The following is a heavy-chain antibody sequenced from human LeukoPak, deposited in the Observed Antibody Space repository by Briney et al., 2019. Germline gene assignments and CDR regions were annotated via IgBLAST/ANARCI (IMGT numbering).Heavy chain of an antibody. CDR3: ARVIQYDYVWGSYQPVED. CDR2: IDSGDGGT. D-gene: IGHD3-16*02. V-gene: IGHV1-46*01. Sequence: ASVKVSCKASGYTFTSYYIHWVRQAPGQGLEWMGAIDSGDGGTTLPQKSQGRVTLTRDTSTSTLYMELSSLRSEDTAIYYCARVIQYDYVWGSYQPVEDWGQGTLVTVSS. CDR1: GYTFTSYY. J-gene: IGHJ4*02.